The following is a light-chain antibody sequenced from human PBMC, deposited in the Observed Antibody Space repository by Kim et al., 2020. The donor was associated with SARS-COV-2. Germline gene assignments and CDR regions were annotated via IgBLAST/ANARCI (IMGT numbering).Light chain of an antibody. Sequence: SPGEGCTLSCRSSRSGYSHCLAGYHQKPGRDPTLLIYSGSNRAAGIPDRFSGSGSGTDFTPTISRREHEDFAVYYCQQYGIGPPYTFGQGTKLEI. CDR3: QQYGIGPPYT. J-gene: IGKJ2*01. CDR1: RSGYSHC. V-gene: IGKV3-20*01. CDR2: SGS.